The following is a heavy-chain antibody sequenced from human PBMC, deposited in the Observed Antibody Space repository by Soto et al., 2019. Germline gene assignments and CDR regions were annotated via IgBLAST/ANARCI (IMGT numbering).Heavy chain of an antibody. CDR3: ARGGALIFGSYYYYYGMDV. CDR1: GGSFSGYY. V-gene: IGHV4-34*01. D-gene: IGHD3-3*01. J-gene: IGHJ6*02. Sequence: ASETLSLTCAVYGGSFSGYYWSWIRQPPGKGLEWIGEINHSGSTNYNPSLKSRVTISVDTSKNQFSLKLSSVTAADTAVYYCARGGALIFGSYYYYYGMDVWGQGTTVTVSS. CDR2: INHSGST.